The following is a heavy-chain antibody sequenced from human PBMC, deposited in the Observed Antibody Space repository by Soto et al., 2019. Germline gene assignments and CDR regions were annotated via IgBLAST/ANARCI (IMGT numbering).Heavy chain of an antibody. J-gene: IGHJ6*02. V-gene: IGHV5-10-1*01. D-gene: IGHD2-15*01. CDR1: GYSFTSYW. Sequence: GESLKISCKGSGYSFTSYWISWVRQMPGKGLEWMGRIDPSDSYTNYSPSFQGHVTISADKSISTAYLQWSSLKASDTAMYYCASTVVVVAADYYYYGMDVWGQGTTVTVSS. CDR3: ASTVVVVAADYYYYGMDV. CDR2: IDPSDSYT.